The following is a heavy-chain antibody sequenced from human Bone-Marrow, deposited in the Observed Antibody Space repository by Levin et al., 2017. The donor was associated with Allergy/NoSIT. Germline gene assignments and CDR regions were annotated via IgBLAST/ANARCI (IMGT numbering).Heavy chain of an antibody. Sequence: KSSETLSLTCTVSGGSIRSREYYWGWIRQTPGEGLECIGIIHHIGSTYYNPSLKSLVSTAGDTSKNQFSLKLTSVTAADTAVYYCANHYDFWSGFFDPWGQGALVTVSS. CDR2: IHHIGST. CDR1: GGSIRSREYY. D-gene: IGHD3-3*01. CDR3: ANHYDFWSGFFDP. J-gene: IGHJ5*02. V-gene: IGHV4-39*07.